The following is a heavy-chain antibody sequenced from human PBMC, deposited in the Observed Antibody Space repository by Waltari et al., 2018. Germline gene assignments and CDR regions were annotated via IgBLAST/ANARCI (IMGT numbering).Heavy chain of an antibody. CDR1: GGSFSGYY. Sequence: QVQLQQWGAGLLKPSETLPLTCAVYGGSFSGYYWSWIRQPPGKGREWIGEINHSGSTNYNPSLKSRVTISVDTSKNQFSLKLSSVTAADTAVYYCARGYAYLDYWGQGTLVTVSS. V-gene: IGHV4-34*01. CDR2: INHSGST. J-gene: IGHJ4*02. CDR3: ARGYAYLDY. D-gene: IGHD5-12*01.